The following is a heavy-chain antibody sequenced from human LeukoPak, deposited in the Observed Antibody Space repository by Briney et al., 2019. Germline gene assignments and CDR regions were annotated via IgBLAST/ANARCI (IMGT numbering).Heavy chain of an antibody. CDR1: GGSISTYY. J-gene: IGHJ4*02. Sequence: KPSETLSLTCTVSGGSISTYYWSWIRQPPGKGLEWIGYDHKNSGSSNYSPSLKSRVTMSVDTSKKQFSLNLSSVTAADTAVYYCARAGWFSTTWHFDYWGQGILVTVSS. V-gene: IGHV4-59*01. D-gene: IGHD6-19*01. CDR2: DHKNSGSS. CDR3: ARAGWFSTTWHFDY.